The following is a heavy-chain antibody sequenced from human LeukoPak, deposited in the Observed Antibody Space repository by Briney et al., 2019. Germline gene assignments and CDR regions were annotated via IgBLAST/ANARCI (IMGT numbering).Heavy chain of an antibody. J-gene: IGHJ4*02. Sequence: SETLSLACTVSRGSISGSIRSYYWSWLRQPPGKGLEWIGYISSSGSVNDNPSLRSRVTISVDTSKNQFFLNLSSVSAADTAVYYCARIRIGYSGAYYFDYWGQGTLVTVSP. V-gene: IGHV4-4*09. CDR1: RGSISGSIRSYY. D-gene: IGHD5-12*01. CDR3: ARIRIGYSGAYYFDY. CDR2: ISSSGSV.